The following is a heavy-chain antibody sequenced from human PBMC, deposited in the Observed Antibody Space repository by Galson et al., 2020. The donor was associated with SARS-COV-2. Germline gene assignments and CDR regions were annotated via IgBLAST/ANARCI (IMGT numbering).Heavy chain of an antibody. V-gene: IGHV3-48*01. CDR1: GFTFSSYS. J-gene: IGHJ4*02. CDR2: SSSSSSTI. Sequence: GGSLRLSCAASGFTFSSYSMNWVRQAPGKGLEWVSYSSSSSSTIYYADSVKGRFTISRDNAKNSLYLQMNSLRAEDTAVYYCARGVPFGEFCFDYWGQGTLVTVSS. D-gene: IGHD3-10*01. CDR3: ARGVPFGEFCFDY.